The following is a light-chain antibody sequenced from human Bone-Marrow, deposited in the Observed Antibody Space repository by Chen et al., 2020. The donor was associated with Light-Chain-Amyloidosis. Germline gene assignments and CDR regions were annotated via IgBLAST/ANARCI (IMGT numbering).Light chain of an antibody. CDR3: QSADSSGTYEVI. CDR2: RDT. CDR1: DLPTKY. Sequence: SYELTQPPSVSVSPGQTARITCYGDDLPTKYAYWYQKKPGQAPVLVIHRDTERPSGIAERFCGSSSGTTATLTISGVQAEDEADYHCQSADSSGTYEVIFGGGTKLTVL. V-gene: IGLV3-25*03. J-gene: IGLJ2*01.